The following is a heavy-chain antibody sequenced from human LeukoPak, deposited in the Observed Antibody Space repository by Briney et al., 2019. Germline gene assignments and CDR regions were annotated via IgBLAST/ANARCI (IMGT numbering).Heavy chain of an antibody. CDR3: PSRRLSLAHTFDI. D-gene: IGHD4/OR15-4a*01. V-gene: IGHV4-34*01. CDR1: DGSFSGYY. J-gene: IGHJ3*02. CDR2: INHSGST. Sequence: SETLSLTCAVYDGSFSGYYWSWIRQPPGKGLEWIGEINHSGSTYYNPSLNSRVTISVDTCKNQFSLQLDSVTPAHTAVYYGPSRRLSLAHTFDIWGQGTMVTVSS.